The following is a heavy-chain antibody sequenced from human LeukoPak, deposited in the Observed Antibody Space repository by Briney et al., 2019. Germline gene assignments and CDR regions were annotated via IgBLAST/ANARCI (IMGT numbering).Heavy chain of an antibody. J-gene: IGHJ4*02. CDR1: GYTFTSYG. CDR3: ARDKYSGSFDY. Sequence: ASVTVSCKASGYTFTSYGINWVRQAPGQGLEWMGWISAYNGNTNYAQKLQGRVTMTTDTSTSTAYMELRSLRSDDTAVYYCARDKYSGSFDYWGQGTLVTVSS. V-gene: IGHV1-18*01. D-gene: IGHD5-12*01. CDR2: ISAYNGNT.